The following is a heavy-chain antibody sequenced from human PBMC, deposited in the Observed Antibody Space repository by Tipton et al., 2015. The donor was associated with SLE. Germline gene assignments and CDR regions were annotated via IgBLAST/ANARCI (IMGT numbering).Heavy chain of an antibody. Sequence: TLSLTCTVSGDTIDGNTYFWDWIRQPPGKGLMLIGSISYSGATSYNPSLKSRLTISVDTSKNQFSLSLISVTAADTAVYYCARLTPWGYDYWGPGMLVTVSS. D-gene: IGHD7-27*01. CDR1: GDTIDGNTYF. V-gene: IGHV4-39*07. J-gene: IGHJ4*02. CDR3: ARLTPWGYDY. CDR2: ISYSGAT.